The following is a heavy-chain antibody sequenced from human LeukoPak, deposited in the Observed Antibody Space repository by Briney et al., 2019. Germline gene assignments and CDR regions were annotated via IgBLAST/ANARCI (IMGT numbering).Heavy chain of an antibody. J-gene: IGHJ4*02. CDR1: GFTFSSYY. Sequence: GGPLRLSCAASGFTFSSYYMNWVRQSPGKGLDWVSSISSSSMYIYYADSVKGRLTISTENAKNSLYVRMNSRRADDTAVYYGAKEGAGGGGYFDDWGQGTLVTVSS. CDR3: AKEGAGGGGYFDD. D-gene: IGHD3-16*01. V-gene: IGHV3-21*04. CDR2: ISSSSMYI.